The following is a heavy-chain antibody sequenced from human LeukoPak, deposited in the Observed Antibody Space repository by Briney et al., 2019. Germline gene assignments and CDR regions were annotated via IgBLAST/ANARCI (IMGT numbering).Heavy chain of an antibody. CDR3: AKDRPNYYESNGHYYRRDGDY. CDR2: ISSRSDYT. V-gene: IGHV3-23*01. D-gene: IGHD3-22*01. Sequence: GGSLRLSCAASGFTFSIYAMSWVHQAPGKGLEWVSSISSRSDYTYYEDSVKGRFTISRDNSQNTLYLQMNSLRTEDTAIYYCAKDRPNYYESNGHYYRRDGDYWGQGTLVTVSS. J-gene: IGHJ4*02. CDR1: GFTFSIYA.